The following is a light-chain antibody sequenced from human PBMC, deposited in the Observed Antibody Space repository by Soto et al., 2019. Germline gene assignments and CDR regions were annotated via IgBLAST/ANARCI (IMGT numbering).Light chain of an antibody. CDR2: AAS. Sequence: DIQMTQSPSSLSAAVGDRVSITCRASQDIGIFLNWYQQKPGKAPSLLIHAASMLQNGVPSRFSGSGSGTEFTLTISTLQPEDFGSYYCQQSYTFPRTFGLGTKVDI. CDR3: QQSYTFPRT. V-gene: IGKV1-39*01. J-gene: IGKJ1*01. CDR1: QDIGIF.